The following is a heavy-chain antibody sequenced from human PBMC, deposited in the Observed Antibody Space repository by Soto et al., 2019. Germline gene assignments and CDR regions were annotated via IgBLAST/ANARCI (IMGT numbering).Heavy chain of an antibody. V-gene: IGHV1-18*04. D-gene: IGHD6-6*01. J-gene: IGHJ5*02. CDR2: ISAYNGNT. CDR1: GYNFTSYG. CDR3: ARVSGSSYSWFGT. Sequence: ASVKVSCKDSGYNFTSYGISWVRQAPGQGLEWMGWISAYNGNTNYAQKLQGRVTMTTDTSTSEAYMDLRSLRSDDTAVDYCARVSGSSYSWFGTWGKGTLVTVAS.